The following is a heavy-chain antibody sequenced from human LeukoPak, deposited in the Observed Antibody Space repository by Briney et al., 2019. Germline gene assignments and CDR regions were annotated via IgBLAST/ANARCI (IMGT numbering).Heavy chain of an antibody. CDR2: IYTSGST. Sequence: PSETLSLTCTVSGGSISSGSYYWRWIRQPAGKGLEWIVRIYTSGSTNYNPSLKSRVTISVDTSKNQFSLKLSSVTAADTAVYYCAAQVGATRYWGQGTLVTVSS. J-gene: IGHJ4*02. V-gene: IGHV4-61*02. CDR3: AAQVGATRY. D-gene: IGHD1-26*01. CDR1: GGSISSGSYY.